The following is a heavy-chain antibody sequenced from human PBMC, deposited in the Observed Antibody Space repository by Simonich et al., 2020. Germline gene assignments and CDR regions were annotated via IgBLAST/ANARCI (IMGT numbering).Heavy chain of an antibody. CDR3: ARDGERYCGGDCYSYFDY. Sequence: QVQLVESGGGVVQPGRSLRLSCAASGFTFSSYAMHWVRPAPGKGLEWVAGITYDGNNKYYADSVKGRFTISGDNSKNTLYLQMNSLRAEDTAVYYCARDGERYCGGDCYSYFDYWGQGTLVTVSS. J-gene: IGHJ4*02. D-gene: IGHD2-21*02. V-gene: IGHV3-30*07. CDR1: GFTFSSYA. CDR2: ITYDGNNK.